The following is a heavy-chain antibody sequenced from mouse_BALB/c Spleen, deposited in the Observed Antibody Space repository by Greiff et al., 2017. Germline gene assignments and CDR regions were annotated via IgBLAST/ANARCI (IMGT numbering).Heavy chain of an antibody. CDR3: ARVITPAWFAY. J-gene: IGHJ3*01. Sequence: VQLQQSGAELMKPGASVKISCKATGYTFSSYWIEWVKQRPGHGLEWIGEILPGSGSTNYNEKFKGKATFTADTSSNTAYMQLSSLTSEDSAVYYCARVITPAWFAYWGQGTLVTVSA. D-gene: IGHD2-4*01. CDR1: GYTFSSYW. V-gene: IGHV1-9*01. CDR2: ILPGSGST.